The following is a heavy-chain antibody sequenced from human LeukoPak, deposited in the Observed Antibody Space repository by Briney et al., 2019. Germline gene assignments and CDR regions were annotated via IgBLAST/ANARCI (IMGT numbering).Heavy chain of an antibody. CDR1: GGSISSYY. CDR2: IYYSGST. V-gene: IGHV4-59*01. J-gene: IGHJ4*02. CDR3: ARDNDGSGSLDY. Sequence: SETLSLTCTVSGGSISSYYWSWIRQPPGKGLEWIGYIYYSGSTNYNPSLKSRVTISVDTSKNQFSLKLSSVTAADTAVYYCARDNDGSGSLDYWDQGTLVTVSS. D-gene: IGHD3-10*01.